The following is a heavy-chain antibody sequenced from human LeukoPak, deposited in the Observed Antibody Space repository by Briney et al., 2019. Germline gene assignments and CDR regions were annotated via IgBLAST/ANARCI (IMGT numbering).Heavy chain of an antibody. Sequence: GPTLRHSCAAAGFTFNSYWMHWVRQAPEKRLVWVSRINSDGSSTSYADSVRGRFTISRDNAKNTLYLQMNSLRAEDTAVYYCARGEAGRDFDYWGQGILVSVSS. CDR2: INSDGSST. CDR1: GFTFNSYW. CDR3: ARGEAGRDFDY. D-gene: IGHD1-26*01. J-gene: IGHJ4*02. V-gene: IGHV3-74*01.